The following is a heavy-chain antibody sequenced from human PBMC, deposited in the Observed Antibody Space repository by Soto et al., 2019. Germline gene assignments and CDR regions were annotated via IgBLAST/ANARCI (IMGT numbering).Heavy chain of an antibody. V-gene: IGHV5-51*01. J-gene: IGHJ2*01. Sequence: PGESLKICCKGTGYNFLSYWIGWVREITGKGLEWVGIIYPGDSDTRYSTSFQGQVTISADKSISTAYLQWSSLKASDTAMYYYARHKRRPQWYFDHWGRGTLVSDSS. CDR3: ARHKRRPQWYFDH. CDR1: GYNFLSYW. CDR2: IYPGDSDT.